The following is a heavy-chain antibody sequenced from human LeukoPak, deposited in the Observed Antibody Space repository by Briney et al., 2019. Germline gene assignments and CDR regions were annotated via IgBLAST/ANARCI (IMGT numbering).Heavy chain of an antibody. D-gene: IGHD4-17*01. Sequence: SETLSLTCAVYGGSFSGYYWSWIRQPPGKGLEWIGEINHSGSTNHNPSLKSRVTISVDTSKNQFSLKLSSVTAADTAVYYCARGPLPYGDFDYWGQGTLVTVSS. V-gene: IGHV4-34*01. CDR1: GGSFSGYY. J-gene: IGHJ4*02. CDR2: INHSGST. CDR3: ARGPLPYGDFDY.